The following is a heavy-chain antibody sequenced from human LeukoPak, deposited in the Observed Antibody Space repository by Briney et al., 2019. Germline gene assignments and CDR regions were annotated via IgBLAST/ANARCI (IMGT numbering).Heavy chain of an antibody. CDR2: MNPNSGNT. J-gene: IGHJ6*03. CDR3: ARRTPYMDV. Sequence: ASVKVSCKASGGTFSSYAISWVRQATGQGLEWMGWMNPNSGNTGSVQKFQGRVTMTWNTSITTAYMELSSLRSEDTAVYYCARRTPYMDVWGKGTTVTVSS. D-gene: IGHD4-23*01. CDR1: GGTFSSYA. V-gene: IGHV1-8*02.